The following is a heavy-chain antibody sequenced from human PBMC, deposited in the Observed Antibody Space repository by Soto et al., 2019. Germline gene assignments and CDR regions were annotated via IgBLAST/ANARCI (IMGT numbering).Heavy chain of an antibody. Sequence: EVQLVESGGGLVQPGGSLRLSCAASGFTFSSYDMHWVRQATGKGLEWVSAIGTAGDTYYPGSVKGRFTISRENAKNSVYLQMNSLRAGDPAVYYCARGGGSSWFRFDPWGQGTLVTVSS. D-gene: IGHD6-13*01. V-gene: IGHV3-13*01. CDR2: IGTAGDT. CDR1: GFTFSSYD. CDR3: ARGGGSSWFRFDP. J-gene: IGHJ5*02.